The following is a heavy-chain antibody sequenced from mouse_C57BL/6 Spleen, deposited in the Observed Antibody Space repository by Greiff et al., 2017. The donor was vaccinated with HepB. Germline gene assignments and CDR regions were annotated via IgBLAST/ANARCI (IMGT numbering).Heavy chain of an antibody. Sequence: EVKLVESEGGLVQPGSSMKLSCTASGFTFSDYYMAWVRQVPEKGLEWVANINYDGSSTYYLDSLKSRFIISRDNAKNILYLQMSSLKSEDTATYYCARDQESHFDYWGQGTTLTVSS. CDR2: INYDGSST. V-gene: IGHV5-16*01. CDR3: ARDQESHFDY. CDR1: GFTFSDYY. J-gene: IGHJ2*01. D-gene: IGHD6-2*01.